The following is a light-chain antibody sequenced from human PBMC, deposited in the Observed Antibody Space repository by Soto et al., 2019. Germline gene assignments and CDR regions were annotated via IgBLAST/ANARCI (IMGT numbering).Light chain of an antibody. CDR2: ATS. Sequence: DIQMTQSPSSLSTSVGDRVTITCRASQSISSYLNWYQQKPGKAPNLLIYATSSLQSGVPSRFSGSGSGTDFTLTISSLQPEDVATYYCQQTYNTPYTFGQGTKLEI. V-gene: IGKV1-39*01. CDR1: QSISSY. J-gene: IGKJ2*01. CDR3: QQTYNTPYT.